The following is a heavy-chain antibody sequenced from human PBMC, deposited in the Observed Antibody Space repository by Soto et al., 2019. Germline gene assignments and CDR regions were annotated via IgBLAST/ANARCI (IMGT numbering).Heavy chain of an antibody. D-gene: IGHD3-9*01. CDR2: FDPEDGET. CDR1: GYTLTELS. J-gene: IGHJ5*02. V-gene: IGHV1-24*01. Sequence: ASVKVSCKVSGYTLTELSMHWGRQAPGKGLEWMGGFDPEDGETIYAQKFQGRVTMTEYTSTDTAYMELSSLRSEDTAVYYCATAPPRYFDWKRYHTWFDPWGQGTLVNVSS. CDR3: ATAPPRYFDWKRYHTWFDP.